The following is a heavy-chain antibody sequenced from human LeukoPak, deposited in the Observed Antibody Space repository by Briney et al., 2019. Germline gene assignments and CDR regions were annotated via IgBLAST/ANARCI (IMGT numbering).Heavy chain of an antibody. V-gene: IGHV4-30-2*01. CDR1: GGSISSGGYY. Sequence: PSQTLSLTCTVSGGSISSGGYYWSWIRQPPGKGLEWIGEIYHSGSTNYNPSLKSRVTISVDKSKNQFSLKLSSVTAADTAVYYCARDSPGRYFGYWGQGTLVTVSS. D-gene: IGHD1-26*01. J-gene: IGHJ4*02. CDR3: ARDSPGRYFGY. CDR2: IYHSGST.